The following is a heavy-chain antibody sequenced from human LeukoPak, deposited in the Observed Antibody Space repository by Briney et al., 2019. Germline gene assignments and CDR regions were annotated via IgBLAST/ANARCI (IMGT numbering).Heavy chain of an antibody. CDR1: GGSFSGYY. Sequence: TSETLSLTCAVYGGSFSGYYWSWIRQPPGKGLEWIGEINHSGSTNYNPSLKSRVTISIDTSKNQFSLKLSSVTAADTAVYYCARADIVVVPGAVLNAFDIWGQGTMVTASS. CDR3: ARADIVVVPGAVLNAFDI. D-gene: IGHD2-2*01. V-gene: IGHV4-34*01. J-gene: IGHJ3*02. CDR2: INHSGST.